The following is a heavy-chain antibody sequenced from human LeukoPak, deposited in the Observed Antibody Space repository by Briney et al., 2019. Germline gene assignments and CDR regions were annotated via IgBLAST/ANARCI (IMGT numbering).Heavy chain of an antibody. CDR3: ARIYSSGWWEGYYFDY. CDR2: IYTSGST. CDR1: GGSISSYY. J-gene: IGHJ4*02. D-gene: IGHD6-19*01. V-gene: IGHV4-4*07. Sequence: SETLSLTCTVSGGSISSYYWSWIRQPAGKGLEWIGRIYTSGSTNYNPSLKSRVTISVDKSKNQFSLKLSSVTAADTAVYFCARIYSSGWWEGYYFDYWGQGTLVTVSS.